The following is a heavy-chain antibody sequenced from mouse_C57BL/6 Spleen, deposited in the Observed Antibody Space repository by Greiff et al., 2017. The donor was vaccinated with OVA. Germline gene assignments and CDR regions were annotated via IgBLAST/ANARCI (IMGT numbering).Heavy chain of an antibody. Sequence: QVQLQQSGPELVKPGASVKLSCKASGYTFTSYDINWVKQRPGQGLEWIGSIYPRDGSTKYNEKFKGKATLTVDTSSSTAYMELHSLTSEDSAVYFCARPSYYDGNYFDYWGQGTTLTVSS. J-gene: IGHJ2*01. CDR3: ARPSYYDGNYFDY. CDR2: IYPRDGST. D-gene: IGHD1-1*01. V-gene: IGHV1-85*01. CDR1: GYTFTSYD.